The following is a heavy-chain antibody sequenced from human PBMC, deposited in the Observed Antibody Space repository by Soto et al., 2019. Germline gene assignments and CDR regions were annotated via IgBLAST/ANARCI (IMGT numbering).Heavy chain of an antibody. CDR2: ISTSSSYI. Sequence: GGSLRLSCAASGFTFSTYFMNWVRQAPGKGLEWVSSISTSSSYIYYADSVKGRFTISRDDAKNSLSLQMNSLRAEDTAVYYCARADSHYGGDYWGQGTLVTVSS. CDR1: GFTFSTYF. J-gene: IGHJ4*02. V-gene: IGHV3-21*01. CDR3: ARADSHYGGDY. D-gene: IGHD4-17*01.